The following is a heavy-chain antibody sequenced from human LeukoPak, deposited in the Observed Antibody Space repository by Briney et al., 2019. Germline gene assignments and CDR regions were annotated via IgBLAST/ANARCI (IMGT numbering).Heavy chain of an antibody. J-gene: IGHJ4*02. V-gene: IGHV3-11*04. D-gene: IGHD3-22*01. CDR2: ISHSDDTT. CDR3: ARDSPAYYYDSSGYYPDY. Sequence: GGSLRLSCAASGFIFNNYYMSWIRQAPGKGLEWVAYISHSDDTTYYADSVKGRFTISRDNAKNSLYLQMNSLRAEDTAVYYCARDSPAYYYDSSGYYPDYWGQGTLVTVSS. CDR1: GFIFNNYY.